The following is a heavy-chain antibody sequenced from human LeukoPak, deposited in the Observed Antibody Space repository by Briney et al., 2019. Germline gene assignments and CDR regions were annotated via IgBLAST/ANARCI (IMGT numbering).Heavy chain of an antibody. V-gene: IGHV3-23*01. D-gene: IGHD3-10*01. CDR2: TSGSGGST. Sequence: GGSLRLSCAASGFTFSSYAMSWVRQAPGKGLEWVSATSGSGGSTYYADSVKGRFTISRDNSKNTLYLQMNSLRAEDTAVYYCAKDYEGVRGVRIDYWGQGTLVTVSS. CDR3: AKDYEGVRGVRIDY. J-gene: IGHJ4*02. CDR1: GFTFSSYA.